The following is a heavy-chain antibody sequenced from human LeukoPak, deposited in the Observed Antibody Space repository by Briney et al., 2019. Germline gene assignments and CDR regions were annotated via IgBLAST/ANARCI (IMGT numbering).Heavy chain of an antibody. CDR2: INPNSGGT. V-gene: IGHV1-2*02. Sequence: ASVKVSCKASGYTFPAYYMHWVRQAPGQGLEGMGWINPNSGGTNYAQKFQGRVTMTRDPSISTAYMELSWLRSDDTAMYYCASSRAQTLAFCGGDCYPGFDFWGQGTLVTVSS. D-gene: IGHD2-21*02. CDR1: GYTFPAYY. J-gene: IGHJ4*02. CDR3: ASSRAQTLAFCGGDCYPGFDF.